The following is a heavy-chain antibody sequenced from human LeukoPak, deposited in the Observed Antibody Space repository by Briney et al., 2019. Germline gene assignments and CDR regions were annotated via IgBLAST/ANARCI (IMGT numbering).Heavy chain of an antibody. CDR2: NYPGDSDI. V-gene: IGHV5-51*01. CDR1: GYSFTTYW. J-gene: IGHJ4*02. Sequence: GESLKISCKGSGYSFTTYWIAWVRQMPGKGPEWMGINYPGDSDIRYSPSFQGQVTISVDKSISTAYLQWSSLKASDTAMYYCARRAYSGYEFDYWGQGTLVTVSS. D-gene: IGHD5-12*01. CDR3: ARRAYSGYEFDY.